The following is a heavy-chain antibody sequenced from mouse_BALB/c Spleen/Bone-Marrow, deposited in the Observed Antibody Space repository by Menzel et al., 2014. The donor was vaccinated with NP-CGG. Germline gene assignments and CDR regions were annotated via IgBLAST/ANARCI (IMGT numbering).Heavy chain of an antibody. CDR2: IYPGDGDT. D-gene: IGHD2-3*01. Sequence: VQLQQSGPELVKPGASVKISCKASGYAFSSSWMNWVKQRPGQGLEWIGRIYPGDGDTKYNGKFKGKATLTADKSSSTAYMQLSSLTSVDSAVYFCARSDGYRDMDSWGQGTSDTVSS. J-gene: IGHJ4*01. V-gene: IGHV1-82*01. CDR3: ARSDGYRDMDS. CDR1: GYAFSSSW.